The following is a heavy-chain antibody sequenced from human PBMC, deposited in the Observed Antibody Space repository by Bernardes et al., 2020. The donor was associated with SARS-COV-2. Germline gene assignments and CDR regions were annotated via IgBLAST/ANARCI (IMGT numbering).Heavy chain of an antibody. CDR1: RGTFSSYD. Sequence: SVKVSCMASRGTFSSYDINWVRQAPGQGLEWLGGITAMFGTAKNAQKFQGRVTFTADDSTSTAYMELSSLRSEDTAVYYCATTPYGVSGTQLDYWGQGTLVTVSS. V-gene: IGHV1-69*13. CDR2: ITAMFGTA. J-gene: IGHJ4*02. CDR3: ATTPYGVSGTQLDY. D-gene: IGHD1-1*01.